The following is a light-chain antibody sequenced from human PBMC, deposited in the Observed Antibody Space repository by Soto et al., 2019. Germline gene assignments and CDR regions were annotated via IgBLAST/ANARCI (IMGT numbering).Light chain of an antibody. Sequence: QSALTQPASVSGSPGQSITISCTGTSSDVGGYNYVSWYQQHPGKVPKLMMFDVNNRPSGVSNRFSGSKSGNTASLTISGLQAEDEADYFWCSYATGSVYVFGTGTKLTVL. CDR3: CSYATGSVYV. CDR1: SSDVGGYNY. CDR2: DVN. J-gene: IGLJ1*01. V-gene: IGLV2-14*01.